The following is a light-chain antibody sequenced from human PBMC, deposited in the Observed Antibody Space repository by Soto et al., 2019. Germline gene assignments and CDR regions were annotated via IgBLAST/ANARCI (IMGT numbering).Light chain of an antibody. J-gene: IGKJ1*01. CDR3: QQYCSHST. CDR1: QSISSW. Sequence: DIQMTQSPSTLSASVGDRVTITCRASQSISSWLAWYQQKPGKAPKLLIYAASTLESGVPSRFSGSGSATEFTLTISSLQSDDFATYYCQQYCSHSTFGQGTKVDI. V-gene: IGKV1-5*03. CDR2: AAS.